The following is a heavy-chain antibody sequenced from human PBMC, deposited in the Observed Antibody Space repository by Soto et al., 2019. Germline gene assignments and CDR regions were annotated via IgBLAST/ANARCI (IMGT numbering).Heavy chain of an antibody. J-gene: IGHJ5*02. CDR2: IYFTGNT. CDR1: GGSITSSSHF. CDR3: AGQTFTIAAASYGRSNWFDP. V-gene: IGHV4-39*01. D-gene: IGHD6-25*01. Sequence: SETLSLTCSASGGSITSSSHFWGWVRQPPGKGLEWIGTIYFTGNTYYTPSLKSRLTMSIDTSKNEFSLRLNSVTAADAAVYYCAGQTFTIAAASYGRSNWFDPWGPGTLVTVSS.